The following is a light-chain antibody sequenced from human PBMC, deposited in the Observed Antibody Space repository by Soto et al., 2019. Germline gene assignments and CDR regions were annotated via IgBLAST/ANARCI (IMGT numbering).Light chain of an antibody. CDR1: NIGSKN. Sequence: SYELTQPLSVSVALGQTARITCGGNNIGSKNVHWYQQKPGQAPVLVIYRDINRPSGIPERFSGSNSGNTATLTISRAQAGDEADYYCQVWDSSTEVVFGGGTKVTVL. J-gene: IGLJ2*01. V-gene: IGLV3-9*01. CDR2: RDI. CDR3: QVWDSSTEVV.